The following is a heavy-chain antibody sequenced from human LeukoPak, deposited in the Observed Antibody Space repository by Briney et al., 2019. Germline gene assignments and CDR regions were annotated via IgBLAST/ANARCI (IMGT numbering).Heavy chain of an antibody. CDR3: ARSIPYGTTWYGRSDY. CDR2: IKPDGTTK. J-gene: IGHJ4*02. Sequence: GGSLRLSCAASGFPFSSYSMTWVRQAPGKGLEWVANIKPDGTTKFYVDSVKGRFTISRDNALNSLYLQMNSLRAEDAAIYYCARSIPYGTTWYGRSDYWGQGTLVTVSS. V-gene: IGHV3-7*03. CDR1: GFPFSSYS. D-gene: IGHD6-13*01.